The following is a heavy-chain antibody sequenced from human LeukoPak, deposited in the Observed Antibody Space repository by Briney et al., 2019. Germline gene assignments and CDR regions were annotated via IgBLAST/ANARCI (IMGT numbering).Heavy chain of an antibody. V-gene: IGHV6-1*01. CDR3: ARSDYYFDY. CDR2: TYYRSKWYN. Sequence: SQTLSLTCAISGNTVSSNSVAWNWIRQSPSRGLEWLGRTYYRSKWYNDYAVSVKSRITINPDTSKNQFSLQLNSVTPEDTAVYYCARSDYYFDYWGQGTLVTVSS. J-gene: IGHJ4*02. CDR1: GNTVSSNSVA. D-gene: IGHD3/OR15-3a*01.